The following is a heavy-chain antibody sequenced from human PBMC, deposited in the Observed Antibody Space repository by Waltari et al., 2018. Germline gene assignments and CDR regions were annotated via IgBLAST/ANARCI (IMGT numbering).Heavy chain of an antibody. J-gene: IGHJ4*02. D-gene: IGHD3-22*01. CDR2: ISYDGSNK. CDR1: GFTFSSYA. V-gene: IGHV3-30*01. CDR3: ARRYYYDSSGYYFDY. Sequence: QVQLVESGGGVVQPGRSLRLSCAASGFTFSSYAMHWVRQAPGKGLEWVAVISYDGSNKYYADSVKGRFTISRDNSKITLYLQMNSLRAEDTAVYYCARRYYYDSSGYYFDYWGQGTLVTVSS.